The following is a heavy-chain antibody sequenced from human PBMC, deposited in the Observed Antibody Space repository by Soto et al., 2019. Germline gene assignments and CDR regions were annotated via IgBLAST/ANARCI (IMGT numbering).Heavy chain of an antibody. CDR3: ERDPQEFWTSYWFDP. D-gene: IGHD3-3*01. Sequence: ASVKVSCKTSGYTFNTYGINWVRQAPGQGLELMGWISAYDGKTTYAEKFQGRVTMTTDTSTSTAYMELGSLRSDDTAIYYCERDPQEFWTSYWFDPWGQGTPVTVSS. J-gene: IGHJ5*02. CDR2: ISAYDGKT. V-gene: IGHV1-18*01. CDR1: GYTFNTYG.